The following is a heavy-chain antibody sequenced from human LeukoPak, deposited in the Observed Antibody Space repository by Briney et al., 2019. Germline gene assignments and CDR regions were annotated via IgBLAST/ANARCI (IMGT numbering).Heavy chain of an antibody. CDR2: IKQDGSEK. Sequence: PGGSLRLSCAASGFTFSSYWMSWFRQAPGKGLEWVANIKQDGSEKYYVDSVKGRFTISRDNAKNSLYLQMNSLRAEDTAVYYCARDPYDFWSGYYHDYWGQGTLVTASS. CDR1: GFTFSSYW. D-gene: IGHD3-3*01. CDR3: ARDPYDFWSGYYHDY. V-gene: IGHV3-7*03. J-gene: IGHJ4*02.